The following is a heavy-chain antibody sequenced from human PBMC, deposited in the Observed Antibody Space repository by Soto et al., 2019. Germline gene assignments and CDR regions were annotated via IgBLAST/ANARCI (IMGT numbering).Heavy chain of an antibody. Sequence: VGSLRLSCAASGFTFSSYGMHWVRQAPGKGLEWVAVIWYDGSNKYYADSVKGRFTISRDNSKNTLYLQMNSLRAEDTAVYYCARDGLKVGSRYLAGATLSLDPSDQGTLLTVSS. V-gene: IGHV3-33*01. J-gene: IGHJ5*02. CDR2: IWYDGSNK. CDR1: GFTFSSYG. CDR3: ARDGLKVGSRYLAGATLSLDP. D-gene: IGHD6-13*01.